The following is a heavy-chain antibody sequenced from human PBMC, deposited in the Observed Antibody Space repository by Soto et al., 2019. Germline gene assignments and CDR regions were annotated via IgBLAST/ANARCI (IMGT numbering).Heavy chain of an antibody. D-gene: IGHD3-3*01. CDR1: GGSISSSSYY. CDR3: ARQPYDFWSGYYIGNYFDY. Sequence: SETLSLTCTVSGGSISSSSYYWGWIRQPPGKGLEWIGSIYYSGSTYYNPSLKSRVTISVDTSKNQFSLKLSSVTAADTAVYYCARQPYDFWSGYYIGNYFDYWGQGTLVTVSS. CDR2: IYYSGST. V-gene: IGHV4-39*01. J-gene: IGHJ4*02.